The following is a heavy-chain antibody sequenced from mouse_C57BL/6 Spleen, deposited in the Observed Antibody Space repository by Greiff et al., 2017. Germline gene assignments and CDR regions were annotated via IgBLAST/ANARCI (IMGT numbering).Heavy chain of an antibody. CDR2: INPSSGYT. CDR3: ASIYYDSIDY. D-gene: IGHD2-4*01. J-gene: IGHJ2*01. V-gene: IGHV1-4*01. Sequence: VMLVESGAELARPGASVKMSCKASGYTFTSYTMHWVKQRPGQGLEWIGYINPSSGYTKYNQKFKDKATLTADKSSSTAYMQLSSLTSEDSAVYYCASIYYDSIDYWGQGTTLTVSS. CDR1: GYTFTSYT.